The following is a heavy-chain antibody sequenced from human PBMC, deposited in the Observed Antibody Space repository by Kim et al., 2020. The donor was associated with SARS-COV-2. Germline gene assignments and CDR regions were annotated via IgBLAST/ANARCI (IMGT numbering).Heavy chain of an antibody. Sequence: GGSLRLSCVASGFTFSNYGMHWVRQAPGKGLEWVAVISYDGSNKYYADSVKGRFTISRDNSKNTLYLQMNSLRSEDTAVYYCAKRFSGGLAVTTYIDYWGQGTLVTVSS. CDR3: AKRFSGGLAVTTYIDY. D-gene: IGHD4-4*01. V-gene: IGHV3-30*18. J-gene: IGHJ4*02. CDR1: GFTFSNYG. CDR2: ISYDGSNK.